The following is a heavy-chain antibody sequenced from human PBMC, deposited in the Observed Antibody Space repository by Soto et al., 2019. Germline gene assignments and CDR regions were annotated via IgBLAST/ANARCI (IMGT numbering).Heavy chain of an antibody. D-gene: IGHD6-6*01. CDR2: IYYSGTT. CDR1: GDSISSSNYY. V-gene: IGHV4-39*02. J-gene: IGHJ5*02. Sequence: SETLSLTCTVSGDSISSSNYYWGWIRQPPGKGLEWIANIYYSGTTYCNPSLKSRVTISLDTSKNQFSLRLSSVTAADTAVYYCARERPDGARLDPWGQGTLVTVS. CDR3: ARERPDGARLDP.